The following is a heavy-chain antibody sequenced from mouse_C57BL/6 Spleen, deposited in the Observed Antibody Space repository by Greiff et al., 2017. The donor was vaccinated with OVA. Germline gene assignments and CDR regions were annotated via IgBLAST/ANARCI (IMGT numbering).Heavy chain of an antibody. V-gene: IGHV1-15*01. CDR2: IDPETGGT. CDR1: GYTFTDYE. D-gene: IGHD3-2*02. Sequence: QVQLKQSGAELVRPGASVTLSCKASGYTFTDYEMHWVKQTPVHGLEWIGAIDPETGGTAYNQKFKGKAILTADKSSSTAYMELRSLTSEDSAVYYCTISGRDYWGQGTTLTVSS. J-gene: IGHJ2*01. CDR3: TISGRDY.